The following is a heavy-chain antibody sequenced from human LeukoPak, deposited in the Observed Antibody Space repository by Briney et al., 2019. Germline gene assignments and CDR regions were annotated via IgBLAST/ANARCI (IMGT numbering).Heavy chain of an antibody. D-gene: IGHD2-15*01. Sequence: GGSLRLSCAASGFTFDDYGMSWVRQAPGKGLEWVSGINWNGGSTGYADSVKGRFTISRDNAKNSLYPQMNSLRAEDTALYYCARSTGYCSGGSCYHPGAFDIWGQGTMVTVSS. CDR3: ARSTGYCSGGSCYHPGAFDI. V-gene: IGHV3-20*04. CDR1: GFTFDDYG. CDR2: INWNGGST. J-gene: IGHJ3*02.